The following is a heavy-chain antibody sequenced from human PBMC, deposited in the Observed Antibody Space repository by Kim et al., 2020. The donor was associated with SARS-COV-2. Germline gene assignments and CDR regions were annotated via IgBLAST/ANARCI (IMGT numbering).Heavy chain of an antibody. CDR3: ARDGAYGQTDF. V-gene: IGHV3-7*03. Sequence: GGSLRLSCAASGFKFENSAMIWIRQAPGKGLEWVAAISDDGDAQFYLDSVKGRFTISRDNCENLSYLQMNNLTAEDTALYYCARDGAYGQTDFWCWGTL. J-gene: IGHJ4*02. D-gene: IGHD3-10*01. CDR2: ISDDGDAQ. CDR1: GFKFENSA.